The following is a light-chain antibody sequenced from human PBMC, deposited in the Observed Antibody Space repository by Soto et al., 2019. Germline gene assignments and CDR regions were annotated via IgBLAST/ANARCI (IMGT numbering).Light chain of an antibody. CDR2: DAS. CDR1: QRVSSY. Sequence: EILLTQSQATLSLSPGERATLSCRASQRVSSYLAWYQQKPGQAPRLLIYDASNRATGIPARFSGSGSGTDFTLTISSLEPEDFAVYYCQQRSNWPYTFGQGTKLEIK. CDR3: QQRSNWPYT. V-gene: IGKV3-11*01. J-gene: IGKJ2*01.